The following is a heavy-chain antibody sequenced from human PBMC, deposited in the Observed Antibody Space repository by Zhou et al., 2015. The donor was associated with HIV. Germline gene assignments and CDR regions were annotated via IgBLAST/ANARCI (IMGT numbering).Heavy chain of an antibody. CDR2: IIPIFGTA. D-gene: IGHD3-10*01. J-gene: IGHJ4*02. V-gene: IGHV1-69*01. CDR3: ARSHTRMVRGVIATELYYFDY. Sequence: QVQLVQSGAEVKKPGSSVKVSCKASGGTFSSYAISWVRQAPGQGLEWMGGIIPIFGTANYAQKFQGRVTITADESTSTAYMELSSLRSEDTAVYYCARSHTRMVRGVIATELYYFDYWGQGTLVTVSS. CDR1: GGTFSSYA.